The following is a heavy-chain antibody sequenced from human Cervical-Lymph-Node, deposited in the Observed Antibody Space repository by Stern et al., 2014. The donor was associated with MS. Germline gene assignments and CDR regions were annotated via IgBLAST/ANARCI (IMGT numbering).Heavy chain of an antibody. J-gene: IGHJ4*02. CDR1: GYTFTEYY. CDR2: IDPGTGDA. D-gene: IGHD2-15*01. CDR3: ATPPSFDIGGPMGK. V-gene: IGHV1-2*06. Sequence: VQLVQSGSEVKRPGASVKVSCRTFGYTFTEYYLYWVRQAPGQGLEWMGRIDPGTGDADYAPNFRGRVTITRDTSINSVYVEFSSLQRNDTAIYYCATPPSFDIGGPMGKWGQGTLVTVSS.